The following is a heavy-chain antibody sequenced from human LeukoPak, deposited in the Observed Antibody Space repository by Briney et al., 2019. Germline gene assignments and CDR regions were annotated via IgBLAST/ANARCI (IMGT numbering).Heavy chain of an antibody. V-gene: IGHV3-21*01. CDR3: AREGPRGNSQFDY. CDR2: ISSSSSYI. Sequence: GGSLRLSCAASGFTFSSYSMNWVRQAPGKGLEWVSSISSSSSYIYYADSVKGRFTISRDNAKNSLYLQMNSLRAEDTAVYYCAREGPRGNSQFDYWGQGTLVTVSS. D-gene: IGHD2/OR15-2a*01. J-gene: IGHJ4*02. CDR1: GFTFSSYS.